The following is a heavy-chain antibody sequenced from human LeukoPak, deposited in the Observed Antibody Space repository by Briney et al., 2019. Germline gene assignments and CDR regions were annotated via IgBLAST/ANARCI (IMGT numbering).Heavy chain of an antibody. CDR2: ISGSGDTT. CDR1: GFNFNDYA. V-gene: IGHV3-23*01. Sequence: GGSLRLSCAASGFNFNDYAMSWVRQAPGKGLQWVSTISGSGDTTYYADSVKGRLTISRDNSKNTLYLQMSSLRVEDTAVYYCAKGRHSPSGMFDYWGQGTLVTVSS. J-gene: IGHJ4*02. D-gene: IGHD1-26*01. CDR3: AKGRHSPSGMFDY.